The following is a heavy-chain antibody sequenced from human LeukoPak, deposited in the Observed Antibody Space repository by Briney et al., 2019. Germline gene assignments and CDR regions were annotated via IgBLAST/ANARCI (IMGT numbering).Heavy chain of an antibody. V-gene: IGHV3-30-3*01. CDR2: ISYDGSNI. Sequence: GRSLRLSCAASGFTFSNYAMHWVRQAPGKGLEWVTLISYDGSNIQYADSVKGRFTISRDNSKNTLYLQMNSLRIEGTAVYYCARDHPPEDVWGQGTTVTVSS. CDR1: GFTFSNYA. CDR3: ARDHPPEDV. J-gene: IGHJ6*02.